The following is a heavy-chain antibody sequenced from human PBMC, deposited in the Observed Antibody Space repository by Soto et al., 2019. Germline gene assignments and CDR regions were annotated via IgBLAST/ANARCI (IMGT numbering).Heavy chain of an antibody. D-gene: IGHD2-15*01. CDR2: IIPILGIA. Sequence: ASVKVSCKASGGTFSSYTISWVRQAPGQGLEWMGRIIPILGIANYAQKFQGRVTITADKSTSTAYMELSSLRSEDTAVYYCARDAGVPYCSVGSCYSWSRLYDCGQGTLVTVSS. CDR1: GGTFSSYT. V-gene: IGHV1-69*04. J-gene: IGHJ4*02. CDR3: ARDAGVPYCSVGSCYSWSRLYD.